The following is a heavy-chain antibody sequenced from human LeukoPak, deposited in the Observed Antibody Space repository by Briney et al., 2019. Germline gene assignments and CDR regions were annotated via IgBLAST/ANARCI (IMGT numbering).Heavy chain of an antibody. CDR2: IIPIFGIA. J-gene: IGHJ4*02. D-gene: IGHD6-19*01. CDR3: ARGAGYSSGWLLDY. CDR1: GGTFSSYA. Sequence: ASVKVSCKASGGTFSSYAISRVRQAPGQGLEWMGRIIPIFGIANYAQKFQGRVTITADKSTSTAYMELSSLRSEDTAVYYCARGAGYSSGWLLDYWGQGTLVTVSS. V-gene: IGHV1-69*04.